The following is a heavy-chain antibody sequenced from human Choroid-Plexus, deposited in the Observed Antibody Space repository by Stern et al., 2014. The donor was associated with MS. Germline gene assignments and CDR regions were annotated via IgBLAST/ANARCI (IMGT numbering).Heavy chain of an antibody. CDR2: IYYSGST. J-gene: IGHJ4*02. Sequence: VQLVESDPGLVKPSQTLSLTCTVSGGSISSGGYYWSWIRQHPGKGLEWIGYIYYSGSTYYNPSLKSRVSISVDTSKNQFSLKLSSVTAADTAVYYCARGPPDYYDSSGYYTYWGQGTLVTVSS. V-gene: IGHV4-31*03. CDR1: GGSISSGGYY. D-gene: IGHD3-22*01. CDR3: ARGPPDYYDSSGYYTY.